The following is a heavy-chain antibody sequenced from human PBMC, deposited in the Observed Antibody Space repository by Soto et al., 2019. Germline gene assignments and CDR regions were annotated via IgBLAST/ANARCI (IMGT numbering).Heavy chain of an antibody. CDR2: VYHVGTT. D-gene: IGHD6-6*01. J-gene: IGHJ6*03. V-gene: IGHV4-59*08. CDR3: ARHVPGYYYYYMDV. CDR1: GDSIRDYY. Sequence: SETLSLTCTVSGDSIRDYYWSWIRQPPGKGLEWIGYVYHVGTTGYNPSLKGRVSISVDTSENTFSLNLSSMTAADTAVYFCARHVPGYYYYYMDVWGKGTPVTVSS.